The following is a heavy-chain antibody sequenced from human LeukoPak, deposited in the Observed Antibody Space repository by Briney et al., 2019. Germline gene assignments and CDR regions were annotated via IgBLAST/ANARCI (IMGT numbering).Heavy chain of an antibody. D-gene: IGHD1-26*01. Sequence: GGSLRLSCAASGFTFSSYAMSWVRRTPGKGLEWVSGISGSGDNTLYADSVKGRFTISRDNSKNTLYLEMNSLRAEDTAIYYCAKMKGHPLPKYYMDVWGQGTTVTVSS. CDR2: ISGSGDNT. CDR1: GFTFSSYA. V-gene: IGHV3-23*01. CDR3: AKMKGHPLPKYYMDV. J-gene: IGHJ6*01.